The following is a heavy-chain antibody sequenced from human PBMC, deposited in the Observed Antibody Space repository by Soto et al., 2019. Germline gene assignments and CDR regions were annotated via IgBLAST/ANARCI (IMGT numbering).Heavy chain of an antibody. CDR2: IYPGDSDT. CDR1: YW. V-gene: IGHV5-51*01. CDR3: ARLRAPDPLDAFDI. J-gene: IGHJ3*02. Sequence: YWIGWVRQMPGKGLEWMGIIYPGDSDTRYSPSFQGQVTISADKSISTAYLQWSSLKASDTAMYYCARLRAPDPLDAFDIWGQGTMVTVSS.